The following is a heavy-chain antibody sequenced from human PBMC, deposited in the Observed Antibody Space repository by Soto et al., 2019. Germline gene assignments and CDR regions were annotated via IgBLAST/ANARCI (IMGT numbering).Heavy chain of an antibody. D-gene: IGHD2-2*01. V-gene: IGHV3-30*03. J-gene: IGHJ4*02. Sequence: QVQLVESGGGVVQPGRSLRLSCAASGFTFSSYGMHWVRQAPGKGLEWVAVISYDGSNKYYADSVKGRFTISRDNSKNTLYLQMNSLRAEDTAVYYCATGDIVVVPAAIFYWGQGTLVTVFS. CDR2: ISYDGSNK. CDR3: ATGDIVVVPAAIFY. CDR1: GFTFSSYG.